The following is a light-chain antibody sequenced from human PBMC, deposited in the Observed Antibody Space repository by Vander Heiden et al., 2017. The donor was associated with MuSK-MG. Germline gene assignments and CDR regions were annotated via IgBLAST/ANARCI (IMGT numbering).Light chain of an antibody. CDR3: QQGDRVPNT. CDR1: QSINNY. Sequence: DIQMTQSPSSLSASVGDRCTPACRASQSINNYVSWYLQRAGKAPNRLIYSSSTLENGVPSRFSGSGSGTDCTLTISSLQPEDFGTDYCQQGDRVPNTFGQGTRLEIK. CDR2: SSS. J-gene: IGKJ2*01. V-gene: IGKV1-39*01.